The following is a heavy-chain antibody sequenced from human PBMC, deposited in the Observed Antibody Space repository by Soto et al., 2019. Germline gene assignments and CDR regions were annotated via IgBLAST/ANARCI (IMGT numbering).Heavy chain of an antibody. CDR2: IYPGDSDT. Sequence: LKISGKGPVCNFSRYWIAWVCQKPGKGLEWMGIIYPGDSDTRYSPSFQGQVTISADKSISTAYLQWSSLKASDTAMYYCASANYDILTGYARGFDIWGQGTLVTVSS. CDR3: ASANYDILTGYARGFDI. V-gene: IGHV5-51*01. D-gene: IGHD3-9*01. CDR1: VCNFSRYW. J-gene: IGHJ4*02.